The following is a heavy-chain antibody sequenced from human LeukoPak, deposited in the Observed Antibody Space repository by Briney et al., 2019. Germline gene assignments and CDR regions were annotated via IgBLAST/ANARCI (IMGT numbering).Heavy chain of an antibody. CDR2: INHSGST. D-gene: IGHD3-22*01. CDR1: GGSFSGYY. CDR3: AREFYYDSSGYYYGVYYFDY. J-gene: IGHJ4*02. V-gene: IGHV4-34*01. Sequence: ASETLSLTCAVYGGSFSGYYWSWIRQPPGKGLEWIGEINHSGSTNYSPSLKSRVTISVDTSKNQFSPKLSSVTAADTAVYYCAREFYYDSSGYYYGVYYFDYWGQGTLVTVSS.